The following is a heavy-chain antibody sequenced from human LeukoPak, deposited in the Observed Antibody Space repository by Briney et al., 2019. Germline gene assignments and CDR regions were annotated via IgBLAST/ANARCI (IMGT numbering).Heavy chain of an antibody. D-gene: IGHD2-2*01. V-gene: IGHV1-69*05. CDR1: GGTFSSYA. Sequence: SVKVSCKASGGTFSSYAISWVRQAPGQGLEWMGGIIPIFGTANYAQKFQGRVTITTDESTSTAYMELSSLRSEDTAVYYCARVGSGPAASGDYYYMDVWGKGTTVTVSS. CDR3: ARVGSGPAASGDYYYMDV. J-gene: IGHJ6*03. CDR2: IIPIFGTA.